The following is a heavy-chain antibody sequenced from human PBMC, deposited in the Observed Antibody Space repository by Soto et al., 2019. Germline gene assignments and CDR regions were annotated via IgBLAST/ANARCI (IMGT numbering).Heavy chain of an antibody. V-gene: IGHV3-7*03. D-gene: IGHD3-22*01. CDR2: IKQDGSEK. Sequence: GGSLRLSCAASGFTFSSYWMSWVRQAPGKGLEWVANIKQDGSEKYYVDSVKGRFTISRDNAKNSLYLQMNSLRAEDTAVYYCASDGGGPITIIVVGVGYYGREVWGQGTTVTVSS. CDR3: ASDGGGPITIIVVGVGYYGREV. J-gene: IGHJ6*02. CDR1: GFTFSSYW.